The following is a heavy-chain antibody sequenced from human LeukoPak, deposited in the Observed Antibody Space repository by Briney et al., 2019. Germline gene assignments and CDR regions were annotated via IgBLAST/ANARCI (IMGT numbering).Heavy chain of an antibody. CDR1: GGSISSSSYY. CDR2: IYYSGST. V-gene: IGHV4-39*01. CDR3: ARRVIAACSFDY. J-gene: IGHJ4*02. Sequence: PSETLSLTCTVSGGSISSSSYYWGWIRQPPGKGLEWIGSIYYSGSTYYNPSLKSRVTISVDTPKNQFSLKLSSVTAADTAVYYCARRVIAACSFDYWGQGTLVTVSS. D-gene: IGHD6-25*01.